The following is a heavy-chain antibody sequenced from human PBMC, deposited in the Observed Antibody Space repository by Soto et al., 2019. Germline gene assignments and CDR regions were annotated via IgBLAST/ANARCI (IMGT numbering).Heavy chain of an antibody. CDR3: AREVPTPYYFDY. CDR1: GDSISSGGYY. Sequence: SETLSLTCTVSGDSISSGGYYWTWIRQHPGKGLEWIGYIYYSGSTYYNSSLKSRVTISVDTSKNQFSLKLSSVTAADTAVYYCAREVPTPYYFDYWGQGTLVTVSS. CDR2: IYYSGST. J-gene: IGHJ4*02. V-gene: IGHV4-31*03.